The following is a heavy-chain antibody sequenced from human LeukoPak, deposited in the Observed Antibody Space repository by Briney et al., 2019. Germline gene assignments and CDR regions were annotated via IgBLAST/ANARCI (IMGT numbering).Heavy chain of an antibody. Sequence: SETLSLTCAVSGGSISSGSYSWSWIRQPPGKGLEWIGYIYPRGSTYYNPSLKSRVILSLDKSANQFSLNLSSVTAADTAVYYCARVKPRIRGAFDIWGQGTMVTVSS. CDR1: GGSISSGSYS. CDR2: IYPRGST. D-gene: IGHD2-15*01. J-gene: IGHJ3*02. V-gene: IGHV4-30-2*01. CDR3: ARVKPRIRGAFDI.